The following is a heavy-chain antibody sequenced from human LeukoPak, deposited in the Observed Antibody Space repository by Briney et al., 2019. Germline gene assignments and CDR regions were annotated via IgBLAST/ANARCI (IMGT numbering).Heavy chain of an antibody. CDR2: INHSGST. J-gene: IGHJ4*02. V-gene: IGHV4-34*01. D-gene: IGHD3-10*01. CDR3: ARVKPRYYGSGHSDY. CDR1: GYSISSGYY. Sequence: SSETLSLTCAVSGYSISSGYYWSWIRQPPGKGLEWIGEINHSGSTNYNPSLKSRVTISVDTSKNQFSLKLSSVTAADTAVYYCARVKPRYYGSGHSDYWGQGTLVTVSS.